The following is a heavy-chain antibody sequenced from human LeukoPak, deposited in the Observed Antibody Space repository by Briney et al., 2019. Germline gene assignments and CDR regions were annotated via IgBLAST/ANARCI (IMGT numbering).Heavy chain of an antibody. CDR2: IYYSGST. Sequence: KPSETLSLTCTVSGGSISSYYWSWIRQPPGKGLEWIGYIYYSGSTNYNPSLKSRVTISVDTPKNQFSLKLSSVTAADTAVYYCARHSHYYGSGSLIDYWGQGTLVTVSS. D-gene: IGHD3-10*01. CDR1: GGSISSYY. CDR3: ARHSHYYGSGSLIDY. J-gene: IGHJ4*02. V-gene: IGHV4-59*08.